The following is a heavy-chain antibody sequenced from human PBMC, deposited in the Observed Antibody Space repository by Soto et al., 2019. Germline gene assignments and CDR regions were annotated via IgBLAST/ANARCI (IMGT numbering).Heavy chain of an antibody. CDR3: ARGRDDYVWGSYRPRAHPFGN. Sequence: PSETLSLTCAVYGGSFSGYYWSWIRQPPGKGLEWIGEINHSGSTNYNPSLKSRVTISVDTSKNQFSLKLSSVTAADTAVYYCARGRDDYVWGSYRPRAHPFGNWGQGTLVTVSS. D-gene: IGHD3-16*02. CDR2: INHSGST. J-gene: IGHJ4*02. CDR1: GGSFSGYY. V-gene: IGHV4-34*01.